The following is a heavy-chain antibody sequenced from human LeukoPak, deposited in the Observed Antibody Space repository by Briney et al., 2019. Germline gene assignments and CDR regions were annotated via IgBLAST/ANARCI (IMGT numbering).Heavy chain of an antibody. D-gene: IGHD2-8*01. Sequence: ASVKVSCKASGYTFTGYYMHWVRQAPGQGLEWMGIINPSGGSTSYAQKFQGRVTMTSDTSTSTVYMELSSLRSEDTAVYYYARDLGYCTNGICPQYFDYWGQGTLVTVSS. CDR1: GYTFTGYY. J-gene: IGHJ4*02. CDR3: ARDLGYCTNGICPQYFDY. CDR2: INPSGGST. V-gene: IGHV1-46*01.